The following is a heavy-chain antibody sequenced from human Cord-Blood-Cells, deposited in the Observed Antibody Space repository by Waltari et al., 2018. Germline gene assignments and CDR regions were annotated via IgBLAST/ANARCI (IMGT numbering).Heavy chain of an antibody. CDR3: AKDLGDYYYMDV. CDR1: GFTFSSYA. CDR2: ISGSGGST. J-gene: IGHJ6*03. V-gene: IGHV3-23*01. Sequence: EVQLLESGGGLVPHGGSLRLSCEASGFTFSSYAMSWVRQAPGKGLAWVSAISGSGGSTYYADSVKGRFTISRDNSKNTLYLQMNSLRAEDTAVYYCAKDLGDYYYMDVWGKGTTVTVSS.